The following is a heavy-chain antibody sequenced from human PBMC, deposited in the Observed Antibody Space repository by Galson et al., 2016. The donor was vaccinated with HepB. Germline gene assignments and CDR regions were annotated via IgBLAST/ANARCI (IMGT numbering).Heavy chain of an antibody. V-gene: IGHV3-30*18. Sequence: SLRLSCAASGFTFSSYGMHWVRQAPGKGLEWVAVISYDGSNKYYADSVKGRFTISRDNSKNTLYLQMNSLRAEDTAVYYCAKAACCSGGSCYSGWFDPWGQGTLVTVSS. CDR3: AKAACCSGGSCYSGWFDP. CDR1: GFTFSSYG. CDR2: ISYDGSNK. J-gene: IGHJ5*02. D-gene: IGHD2-15*01.